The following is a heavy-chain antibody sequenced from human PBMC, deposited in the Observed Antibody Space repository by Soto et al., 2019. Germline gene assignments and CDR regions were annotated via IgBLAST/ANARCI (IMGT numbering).Heavy chain of an antibody. CDR3: VRDHHDYDFWSGNPRVYFDL. V-gene: IGHV3-21*01. CDR2: ISLSSSYT. Sequence: VGFPRVSYEASEFTFISHTMRWIRPTPGMRPEWISSISLSSSYTYYADSVEGRLTISRDNAKNTLYLQMDSLRVDDTAVYYCVRDHHDYDFWSGNPRVYFDLWGRGTLVTVSS. J-gene: IGHJ2*01. D-gene: IGHD3-3*01. CDR1: EFTFISHT.